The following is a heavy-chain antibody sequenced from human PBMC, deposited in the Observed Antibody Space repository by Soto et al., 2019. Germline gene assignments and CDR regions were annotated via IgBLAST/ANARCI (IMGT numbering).Heavy chain of an antibody. CDR2: ISGSGGST. V-gene: IGHV3-23*01. J-gene: IGHJ4*02. CDR3: AKDLYSSGWPFDY. Sequence: EVQLLESGGGLVQPGGSLRLSCAASGFTFSSYAMSWVRRAPGKGLEWVSAISGSGGSTYYADSVKGRFTISRDNSKNTLYLQMNSLRAEDTAVYYCAKDLYSSGWPFDYWGQGTLVTVSS. D-gene: IGHD6-19*01. CDR1: GFTFSSYA.